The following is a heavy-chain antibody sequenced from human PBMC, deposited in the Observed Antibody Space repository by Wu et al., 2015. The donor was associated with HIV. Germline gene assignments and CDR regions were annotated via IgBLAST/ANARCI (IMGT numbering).Heavy chain of an antibody. CDR1: GGSISSYY. V-gene: IGHV4-59*08. J-gene: IGHJ3*02. CDR3: ARMTGTTDYYYGWFDI. CDR2: IYYSGST. D-gene: IGHD3-22*01. Sequence: QVQLQESGPGLVKPSETLSLTCTVSGGSISSYYWSWFRQPPGKGLEWIGYIYYSGSTNYNPSLKSRVTISVDTSKNQFSLKLSSVTAADTALYYCARMTGTTDYYYGWFDIWGQGTMVTVSS.